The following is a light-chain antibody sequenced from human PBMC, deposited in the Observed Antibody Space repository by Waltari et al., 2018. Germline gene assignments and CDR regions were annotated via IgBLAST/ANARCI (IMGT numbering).Light chain of an antibody. Sequence: DIQMTQSPSTLSASVGDRVTITCRASQSLSSWLACNQQKPGKAPKLLIYDASSLESGVPTRFSGSGSGTEFTLTISSLQPDDFATYYCQQYKSYLWTFGQGTKVEI. J-gene: IGKJ1*01. CDR3: QQYKSYLWT. CDR2: DAS. CDR1: QSLSSW. V-gene: IGKV1-5*01.